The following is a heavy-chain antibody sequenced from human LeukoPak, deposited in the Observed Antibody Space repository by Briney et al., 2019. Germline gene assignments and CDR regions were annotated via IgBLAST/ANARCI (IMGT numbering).Heavy chain of an antibody. CDR3: ARDNRSGSWSWFDP. CDR2: ISAYSGHT. CDR1: GYTFTNYG. V-gene: IGHV1-18*01. D-gene: IGHD6-13*01. J-gene: IGHJ5*02. Sequence: ASVKVSCKASGYTFTNYGISWVRQAPGQGPEWMGWISAYSGHTNYAQKLQGRVTMTTDTSTSTAYMELRSLRSDDTAVYYCARDNRSGSWSWFDPWGQGTLVSVSS.